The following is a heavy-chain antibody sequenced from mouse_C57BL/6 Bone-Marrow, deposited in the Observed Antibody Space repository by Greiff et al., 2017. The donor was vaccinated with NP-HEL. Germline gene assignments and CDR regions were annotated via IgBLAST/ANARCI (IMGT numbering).Heavy chain of an antibody. V-gene: IGHV1-52*01. CDR2: IDPSDSET. CDR3: ARGIYYGYDEWYFDV. CDR1: GYTFTSYW. Sequence: QVHVKQPGAELVRPGSSVKLSCKASGYTFTSYWMHWVKQRPIQGLEWIGNIDPSDSETHYNQKFKDKATLTVDKSSSTAYMQLSSLTSEDSAVYYCARGIYYGYDEWYFDVWGTGTTVTVSS. D-gene: IGHD2-2*01. J-gene: IGHJ1*03.